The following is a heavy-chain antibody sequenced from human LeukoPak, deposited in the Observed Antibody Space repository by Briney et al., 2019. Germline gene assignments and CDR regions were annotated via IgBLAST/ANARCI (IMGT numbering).Heavy chain of an antibody. CDR2: IIPIFGTA. D-gene: IGHD6-13*01. CDR1: GGTFSSYA. V-gene: IGHV1-69*13. CDR3: ARGESSSWFSPAGYYYGMDV. Sequence: SVKVSCKASGGTFSSYAISWVRQAPGQGLEWMGGIIPIFGTANYAQKFQGRVTITADESTSTAYMELSSLRSEDTAVYYCARGESSSWFSPAGYYYGMDVWGQGTLVTVSS. J-gene: IGHJ6*02.